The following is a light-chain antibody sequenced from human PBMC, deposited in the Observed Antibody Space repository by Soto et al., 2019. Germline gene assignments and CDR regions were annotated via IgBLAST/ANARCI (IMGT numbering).Light chain of an antibody. J-gene: IGLJ2*01. CDR1: NSDVGTYNY. CDR3: SSYARRNNLL. CDR2: EVT. V-gene: IGLV2-8*01. Sequence: QSVLTQPRSVSGSPGQSVTISCTGTNSDVGTYNYVSWYQQHPGKAPKLIIYEVTKRPSGVPDRFSGSKSGNSASLTVSGLQAEDEGDYFCSSYARRNNLLFGGGTKVTVL.